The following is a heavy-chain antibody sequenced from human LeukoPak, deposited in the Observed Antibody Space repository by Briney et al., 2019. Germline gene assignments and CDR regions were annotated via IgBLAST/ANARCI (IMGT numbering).Heavy chain of an antibody. Sequence: SETLSLTCTVSGASISSGSYYWGWIRQPPGKGLEWIGSIYYSGSTYYNPSLKSRVTISVDTSKNQFSLKLSSVTAADTAVYYCARHGDDYVWGSYRSPHLFDYWGQGTLVTVSS. CDR2: IYYSGST. D-gene: IGHD3-16*02. V-gene: IGHV4-39*01. CDR1: GASISSGSYY. CDR3: ARHGDDYVWGSYRSPHLFDY. J-gene: IGHJ4*02.